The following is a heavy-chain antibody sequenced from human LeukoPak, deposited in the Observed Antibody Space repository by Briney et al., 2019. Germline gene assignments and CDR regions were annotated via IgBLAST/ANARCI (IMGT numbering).Heavy chain of an antibody. V-gene: IGHV3-23*01. CDR1: GCIFSNYA. CDR2: FVGSGANT. J-gene: IGHJ4*02. CDR3: AKWGDYDVLTGYYDPDN. Sequence: GSSLSLSCAASGCIFSNYAMSWARQAPGMGLDWVSAFVGSGANTYYADSVKGRFTISRDNPRNTLYLQMNSLRAEDTAVYYCAKWGDYDVLTGYYDPDNWGQGTLVTVSS. D-gene: IGHD3-9*01.